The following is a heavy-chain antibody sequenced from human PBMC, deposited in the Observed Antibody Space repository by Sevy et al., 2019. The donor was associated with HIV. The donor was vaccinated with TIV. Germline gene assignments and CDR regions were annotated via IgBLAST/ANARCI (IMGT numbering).Heavy chain of an antibody. CDR2: ISSLSRYI. D-gene: IGHD1-26*01. CDR1: EFTFSTYA. CDR3: ARPPTPPVEDSGTYPSYFDY. Sequence: GGFLRLSCAASEFTFSTYAMNWVRQAPGKGLEWISSISSLSRYIYYADSVKGRFTISRDNAKNSLYLQMNSLTAEDTAVYYCARPPTPPVEDSGTYPSYFDYWGQGTLVTVSS. J-gene: IGHJ4*02. V-gene: IGHV3-21*01.